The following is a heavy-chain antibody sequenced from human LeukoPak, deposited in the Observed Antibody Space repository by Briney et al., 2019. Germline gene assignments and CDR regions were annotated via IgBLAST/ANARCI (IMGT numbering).Heavy chain of an antibody. CDR2: IIPIFGTA. CDR1: GGTFSSYA. D-gene: IGHD6-13*01. J-gene: IGHJ1*01. V-gene: IGHV1-69*13. CDR3: ATDRGIAAETGDAEYFQH. Sequence: ASVKVSCKASGGTFSSYAISWVRQAPGQGLEWMGGIIPIFGTANYAQKFQGRVTITADESTSTAYMELSSLRSEDTAVYYCATDRGIAAETGDAEYFQHWGQGTLVTVSS.